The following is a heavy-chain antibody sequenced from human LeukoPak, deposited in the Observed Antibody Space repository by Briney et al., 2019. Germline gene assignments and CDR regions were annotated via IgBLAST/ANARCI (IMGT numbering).Heavy chain of an antibody. CDR3: ASVGNYYYGSGSYYNLDY. Sequence: GGSLRLSCAASGFTFSSYSMNWVRQAPGKGLEWVSSISSSSSYIYYADSVKGRFTISRDDAKNSLYLQMNSLRAEDTAVYYCASVGNYYYGSGSYYNLDYWGQGTLVTVSS. J-gene: IGHJ4*02. CDR1: GFTFSSYS. V-gene: IGHV3-21*01. D-gene: IGHD3-10*01. CDR2: ISSSSSYI.